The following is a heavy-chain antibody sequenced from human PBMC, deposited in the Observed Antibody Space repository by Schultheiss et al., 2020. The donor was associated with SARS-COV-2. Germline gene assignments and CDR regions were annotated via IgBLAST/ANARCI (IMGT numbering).Heavy chain of an antibody. V-gene: IGHV3-21*01. CDR1: GFTFSNAW. Sequence: GGSLRLSCAASGFTFSNAWMSWVRQAPGKGLEWVSSISSSSSYIYYADSVKGRFTISRDNAKNSLYLQMNSLRAEDTAVYYCARGITPYYYMDVWGKGTTVTVSS. CDR2: ISSSSSYI. D-gene: IGHD3-16*01. CDR3: ARGITPYYYMDV. J-gene: IGHJ6*03.